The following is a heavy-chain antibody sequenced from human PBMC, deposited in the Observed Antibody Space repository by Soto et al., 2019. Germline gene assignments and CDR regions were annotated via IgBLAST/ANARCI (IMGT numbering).Heavy chain of an antibody. Sequence: GGSLRLSCSASGFTFSSYAMHWVRQAPGKGLEYVSAISSNGGSTYYADSVKGRFTISRDNSKNTLYLQMSSLRAEDTAVYYCVKEFGDSSGYYFRWFDPWGQGTLVTVSS. CDR3: VKEFGDSSGYYFRWFDP. J-gene: IGHJ5*02. CDR1: GFTFSSYA. V-gene: IGHV3-64D*08. CDR2: ISSNGGST. D-gene: IGHD3-22*01.